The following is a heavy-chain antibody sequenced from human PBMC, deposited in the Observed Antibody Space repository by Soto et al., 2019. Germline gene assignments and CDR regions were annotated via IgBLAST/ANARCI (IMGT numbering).Heavy chain of an antibody. CDR2: ISAYNGNT. V-gene: IGHV1-18*01. CDR3: ARDSDYSRQISSRYYYYSGMDV. Sequence: QVQLVQSGAEVKKPGASVKVSCKASGYTFTSYGISWVRQAPGQGLEWMGWISAYNGNTNYAQKLQGRVTMTTDTSTSTAYMELRSLRSDDTAVYYCARDSDYSRQISSRYYYYSGMDVWGQGTTVTVSS. D-gene: IGHD4-4*01. CDR1: GYTFTSYG. J-gene: IGHJ6*02.